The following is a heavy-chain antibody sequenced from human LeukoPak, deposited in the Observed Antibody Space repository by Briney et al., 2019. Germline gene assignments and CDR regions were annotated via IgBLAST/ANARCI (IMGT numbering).Heavy chain of an antibody. Sequence: GASVKVSCKASGYTFTSYYMHWVQQAPGQGLEWMGIINPSGGSTTYAQKFQGRVTMTRDTSTSTVYMELSSLRSEDTAVYYCAGEPATTTVTYPFFDYWGQGTLVTVSS. CDR3: AGEPATTTVTYPFFDY. D-gene: IGHD4-17*01. CDR1: GYTFTSYY. V-gene: IGHV1-46*01. J-gene: IGHJ4*02. CDR2: INPSGGST.